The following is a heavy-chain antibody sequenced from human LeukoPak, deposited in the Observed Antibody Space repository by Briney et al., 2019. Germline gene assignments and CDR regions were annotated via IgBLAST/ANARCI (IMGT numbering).Heavy chain of an antibody. V-gene: IGHV3-30*18. CDR2: ISYDGSNK. D-gene: IGHD5-18*01. J-gene: IGHJ4*02. CDR3: AKDSSRNSYGFDY. Sequence: PGRSLRLSCAASGFTFSSYGMHWVRQAPGKGLEWVAVISYDGSNKYYADSVKGRFTISRDNSKNTLYLQMNSLRAEDTAVYYCAKDSSRNSYGFDYWGQGTLVTVSS. CDR1: GFTFSSYG.